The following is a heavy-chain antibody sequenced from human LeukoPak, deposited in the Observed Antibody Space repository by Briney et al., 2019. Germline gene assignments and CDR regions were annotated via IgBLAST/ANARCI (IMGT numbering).Heavy chain of an antibody. J-gene: IGHJ4*02. D-gene: IGHD6-19*01. CDR2: MNPNSGNT. V-gene: IGHV1-8*01. Sequence: ASVKVSCKASGYTFTCYDINWVRQATGQGLEWMGWMNPNSGNTGYAQKFQGRVTMTRNTSISTAYMELSSLRSEDTAVYYCARVVAVAGTDFDYWGQGTLVTVSS. CDR3: ARVVAVAGTDFDY. CDR1: GYTFTCYD.